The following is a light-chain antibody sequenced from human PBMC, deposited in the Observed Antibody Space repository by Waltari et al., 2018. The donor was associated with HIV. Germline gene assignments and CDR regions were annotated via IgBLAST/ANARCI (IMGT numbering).Light chain of an antibody. CDR3: QQYSTHYA. CDR2: MTS. V-gene: IGKV1-5*03. J-gene: IGKJ2*01. Sequence: IQMTQSTSNLSASVGDTVILTCRASQDIDNWLAWYHQKPGRAPKLLISMTSVLESGVPSRFRGSGSGTTFTLTITGLQPDDIGTYFCQQYSTHYAFGQGTRVE. CDR1: QDIDNW.